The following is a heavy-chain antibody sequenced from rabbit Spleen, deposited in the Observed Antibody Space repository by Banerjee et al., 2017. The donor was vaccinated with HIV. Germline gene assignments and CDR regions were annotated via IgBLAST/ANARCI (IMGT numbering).Heavy chain of an antibody. V-gene: IGHV1S7*01. Sequence: QSLEESGGDLVQPGGSLKLSCKASGFDFSSYGVSWVRQAPGKGLEWIGYIDPVFGITYYANWVNGRFTISSHNAQNTLFLQLNSLTVADTATYFCVREVAAKLNLWGQGTLVTVS. D-gene: IGHD4-1*01. CDR3: VREVAAKLNL. CDR1: GFDFSSYG. CDR2: IDPVFGIT. J-gene: IGHJ4*01.